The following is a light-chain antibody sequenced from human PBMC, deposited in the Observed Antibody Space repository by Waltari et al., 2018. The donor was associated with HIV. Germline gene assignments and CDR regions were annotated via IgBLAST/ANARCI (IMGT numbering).Light chain of an antibody. V-gene: IGLV1-40*01. CDR3: QSFDSSLTGFV. J-gene: IGLJ1*01. CDR2: GNN. Sequence: QSVLTQPPSVSGAPGQRVSISCTGSGAGHEVQWYQQIAGKAPKLLIFGNNKRPSGVPARFFGSNSGTSASLAITGLQPEDEAHYYCQSFDSSLTGFVFGSGTEVVVL. CDR1: GAGHE.